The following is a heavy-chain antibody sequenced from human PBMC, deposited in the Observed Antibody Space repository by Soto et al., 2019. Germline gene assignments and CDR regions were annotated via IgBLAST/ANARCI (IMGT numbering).Heavy chain of an antibody. J-gene: IGHJ6*04. CDR1: GDSVTSVSDY. V-gene: IGHV4-61*01. CDR3: ARGVGFGYYYYHMDL. CDR2: IYYSGSA. D-gene: IGHD3-10*01. Sequence: PSETLSLTGTVSGDSVTSVSDYWSWIRQPPGKGLEWIGYIYYSGSADYNPSLGSRVTISIDTSKNQFSLKLTSVTAADTAVYYCARGVGFGYYYYHMDLWGKGTTVTVSS.